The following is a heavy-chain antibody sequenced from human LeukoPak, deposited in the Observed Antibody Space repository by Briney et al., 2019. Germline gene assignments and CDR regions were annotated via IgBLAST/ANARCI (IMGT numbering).Heavy chain of an antibody. CDR2: IYSSGST. Sequence: SETLSLTCTVSGGSISSYYWSWIRQPAGKGLECIGRIYSSGSTNYNPSLKSRVTMSVDTSKSQFFLKLSSVTAADTAVYYCARARSGSSGYFSALDIWGQGTTVTVSS. J-gene: IGHJ3*02. CDR1: GGSISSYY. CDR3: ARARSGSSGYFSALDI. D-gene: IGHD3-22*01. V-gene: IGHV4-4*07.